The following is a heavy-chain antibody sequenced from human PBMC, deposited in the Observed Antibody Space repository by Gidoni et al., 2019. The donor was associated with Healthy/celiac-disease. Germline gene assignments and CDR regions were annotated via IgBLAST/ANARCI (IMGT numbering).Heavy chain of an antibody. CDR2: IRYDGSNK. CDR1: GFTFSSYG. CDR3: AKDVSDGSGSSYYFDY. D-gene: IGHD3-10*01. J-gene: IGHJ4*02. Sequence: QVQLVESGGGVVQPGGSLRLSCAASGFTFSSYGMHWVRQAPGKGLEWVAFIRYDGSNKYYADSVKGRFTISRDNSKNTLYLQMNSLRAEDTAVYYCAKDVSDGSGSSYYFDYWGQGTLVTVSS. V-gene: IGHV3-30*02.